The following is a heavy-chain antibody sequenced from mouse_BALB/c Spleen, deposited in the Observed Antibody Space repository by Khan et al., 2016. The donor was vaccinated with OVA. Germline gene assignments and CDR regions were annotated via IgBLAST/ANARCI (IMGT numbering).Heavy chain of an antibody. CDR2: IWGGGGT. J-gene: IGHJ4*01. V-gene: IGHV2-6-4*01. D-gene: IGHD2-14*01. CDR1: GFSLSRYN. CDR3: ARAYYRYDGYYAMDY. Sequence: VQLQESGPGLVVPSLSLSITCTVSGFSLSRYNIHWVRQPPGKGLEWLGMIWGGGGTDYNSTLKSRLSISKDNSKSQVFLKMNSLQTDDTAMYFCARAYYRYDGYYAMDYWGQGTSVTVSS.